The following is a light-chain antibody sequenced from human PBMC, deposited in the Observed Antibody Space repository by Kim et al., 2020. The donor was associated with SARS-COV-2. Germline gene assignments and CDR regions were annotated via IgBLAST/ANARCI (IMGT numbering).Light chain of an antibody. V-gene: IGKV3-15*01. CDR1: QSISDK. Sequence: SRGERITLPCKASQSISDKLAWYQPKPGQAPRLVIYGPSNRATGIPARFSGSGSGTEFTLDISGLQSEDFAVYYCQQYYNWPPVTFGGGTKVDIK. CDR2: GPS. CDR3: QQYYNWPPVT. J-gene: IGKJ4*01.